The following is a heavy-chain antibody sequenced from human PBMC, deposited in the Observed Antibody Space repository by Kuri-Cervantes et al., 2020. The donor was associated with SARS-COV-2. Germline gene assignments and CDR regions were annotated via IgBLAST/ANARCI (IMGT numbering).Heavy chain of an antibody. D-gene: IGHD3-9*01. Sequence: GESLKISCAASGFTFSSYAMHWVRQAPGKGLEWVAVISYDGSNKYYADSVKGRFTISRDNSKNTLYLQINSLRAEDTAVYYCAKAGRKLRYFDWLLTFDYWGQGTLVTVSS. J-gene: IGHJ4*02. CDR2: ISYDGSNK. V-gene: IGHV3-30-3*01. CDR1: GFTFSSYA. CDR3: AKAGRKLRYFDWLLTFDY.